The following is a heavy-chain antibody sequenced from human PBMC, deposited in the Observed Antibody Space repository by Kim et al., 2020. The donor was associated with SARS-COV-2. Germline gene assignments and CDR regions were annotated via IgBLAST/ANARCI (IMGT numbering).Heavy chain of an antibody. V-gene: IGHV5-51*01. J-gene: IGHJ5*02. Sequence: GESLKISCEGSGYNFPKYWIGWVRQMPGKGLEWVAFVYGGDARTRYGPSFQGQVTISVDKSISTAYLQWDSLKASDTAMYYCARQGFNNAIPLPLDLWGQGTLVSVSS. CDR1: GYNFPKYW. D-gene: IGHD2-21*01. CDR2: VYGGDART. CDR3: ARQGFNNAIPLPLDL.